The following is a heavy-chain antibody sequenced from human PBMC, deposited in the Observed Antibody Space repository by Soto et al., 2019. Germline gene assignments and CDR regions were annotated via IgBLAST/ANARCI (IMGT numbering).Heavy chain of an antibody. CDR1: GGSISSNSYS. CDR3: ARVYSRSYSDY. V-gene: IGHV4-61*05. D-gene: IGHD1-26*01. Sequence: SETLSLTCSVSGGSISSNSYSWGWIRQPPGKGLEWIGYVSYSDSSNYNPSLKSRVTISVDTSKNQFSLKLTSVTAADTAAYYCARVYSRSYSDYWGQGTLVTVSS. CDR2: VSYSDSS. J-gene: IGHJ4*02.